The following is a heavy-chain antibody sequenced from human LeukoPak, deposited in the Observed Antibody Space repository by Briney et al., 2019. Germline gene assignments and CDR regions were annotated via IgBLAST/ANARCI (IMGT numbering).Heavy chain of an antibody. J-gene: IGHJ4*02. V-gene: IGHV4-39*01. CDR1: GGSISSSSYY. CDR2: IYYSGST. CDR3: ARQDFGLVGASDY. D-gene: IGHD1-26*01. Sequence: PSETLSLTCTVSGGSISSSSYYWGWIRQPPGKGLEWIGSIYYSGSTYYNPSLKSRVTISVDTSKNQFSLKLSSVTAADTAVYYCARQDFGLVGASDYWGQGTLVTVSS.